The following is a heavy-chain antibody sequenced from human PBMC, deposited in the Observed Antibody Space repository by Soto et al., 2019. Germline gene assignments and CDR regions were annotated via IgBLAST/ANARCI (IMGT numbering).Heavy chain of an antibody. CDR3: AAETYGDYEYFDY. V-gene: IGHV1-58*01. D-gene: IGHD4-17*01. J-gene: IGHJ4*02. Sequence: GASAQVSCRSSLFTFTSAAVQWVQRDRGQRLEWIGWIVVGGGNTNYAQKFQERVTITRDMSTSTAYMELSSLRSEDTAVYYCAAETYGDYEYFDYWGQGTRVNVSS. CDR1: LFTFTSAA. CDR2: IVVGGGNT.